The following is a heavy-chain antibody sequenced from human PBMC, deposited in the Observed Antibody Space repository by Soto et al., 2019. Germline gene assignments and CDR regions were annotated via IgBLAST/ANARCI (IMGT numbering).Heavy chain of an antibody. J-gene: IGHJ5*02. D-gene: IGHD3-16*01. V-gene: IGHV4-31*03. CDR3: ARDGNKLEYMGGNWFDP. Sequence: SETLSLTCTVSGGSISSGGYYWNWIRQHPGKGLEWIGYIYNTGSAYYNPSLKSRVTISVDTSKNQFSLKLNSVTAADTAVYYCARDGNKLEYMGGNWFDPWGQGTLVTVSS. CDR1: GGSISSGGYY. CDR2: IYNTGSA.